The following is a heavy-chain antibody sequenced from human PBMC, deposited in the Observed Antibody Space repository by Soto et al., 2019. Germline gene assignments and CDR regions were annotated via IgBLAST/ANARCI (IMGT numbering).Heavy chain of an antibody. CDR3: ARQGIGDFWSGYYSFFDY. Sequence: QVQLQESGPGLVKPSETLSLTCTVSGGSISSYYWSWIRQPPGTGLEWIGYIYYSGSTNYNPSLKSRVTISVDTSKNQFSLKLSSVTVADTAVYYCARQGIGDFWSGYYSFFDYWGQGTLVTVSS. CDR1: GGSISSYY. D-gene: IGHD3-3*01. J-gene: IGHJ4*02. CDR2: IYYSGST. V-gene: IGHV4-59*01.